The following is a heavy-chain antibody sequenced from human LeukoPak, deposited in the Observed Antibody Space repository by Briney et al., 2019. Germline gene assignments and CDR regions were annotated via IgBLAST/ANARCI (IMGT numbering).Heavy chain of an antibody. CDR2: IKPDGSAQ. J-gene: IGHJ4*02. D-gene: IGHD3-10*01. V-gene: IGHV3-7*01. CDR1: GFTFSNSW. CDR3: ATHNYGSGSPFDY. Sequence: GGSLRLSCAASGFTFSNSWMSWVRQAPGKGLEWVATIKPDGSAQYYVDSVKGRFTISRDNAKNSLFLQINSLRAEDTAVYYCATHNYGSGSPFDYWGQGTLVTVSS.